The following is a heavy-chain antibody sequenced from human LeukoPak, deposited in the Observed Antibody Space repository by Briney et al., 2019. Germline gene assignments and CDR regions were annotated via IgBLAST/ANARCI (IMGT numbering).Heavy chain of an antibody. J-gene: IGHJ4*02. V-gene: IGHV1-46*01. D-gene: IGHD3-10*01. CDR1: GGTFSSYA. CDR3: ARDLSGSNYYASGSYAD. CDR2: INPSGGST. Sequence: GASVKVSCKASGGTFSSYAISWVRQAPGQGLEWMGIINPSGGSTSYAQKFQGRVTMTRDTSTSTVYMELTSLRSEDTAVYYCARDLSGSNYYASGSYADWGQGTLVTVSS.